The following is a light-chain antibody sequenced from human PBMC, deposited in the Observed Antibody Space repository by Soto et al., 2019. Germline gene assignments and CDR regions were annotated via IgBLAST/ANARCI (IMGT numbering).Light chain of an antibody. CDR3: QQYSSPPLT. V-gene: IGKV3-20*01. CDR1: QSVSSRL. CDR2: GAS. Sequence: EIVLTQSPATLSLSPGERATLSCRASQSVSSRLLACHQQTPGQAPRLLIYGASSRATGIPDRFSGSGSGTDFTLTISRLQSEDFAVYYCQQYSSPPLTFGGGTKVEIK. J-gene: IGKJ4*01.